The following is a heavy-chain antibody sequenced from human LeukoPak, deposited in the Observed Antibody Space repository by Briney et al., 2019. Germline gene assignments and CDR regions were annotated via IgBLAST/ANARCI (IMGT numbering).Heavy chain of an antibody. CDR1: GGSFSGYY. J-gene: IGHJ5*02. Sequence: SETLSLTCAVYGGSFSGYYWRWIRQPPGKGLEWIGEINHSGSTNYNPSLKSRVTISVDTSKNQFSLKLRSVPAADTAVYYCAGGLRCGYSYGPRGDPWGQGTLVTVSS. CDR3: AGGLRCGYSYGPRGDP. CDR2: INHSGST. D-gene: IGHD5-18*01. V-gene: IGHV4-34*01.